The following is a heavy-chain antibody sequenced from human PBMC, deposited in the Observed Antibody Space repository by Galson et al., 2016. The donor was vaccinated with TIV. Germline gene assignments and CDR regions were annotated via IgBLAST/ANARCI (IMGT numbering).Heavy chain of an antibody. CDR3: TTELGYCSGGYCYYFDY. CDR1: GFIFSNAW. D-gene: IGHD2-15*01. J-gene: IGHJ4*02. V-gene: IGHV3-15*01. CDR2: IKSNFDGGTT. Sequence: LRLSCAASGFIFSNAWMSWVRQAPGKGLEWVGRIKSNFDGGTTDYAAPVNGRLTISRHDSKNTLFLQMNRLKTEDAAVYYCTTELGYCSGGYCYYFDYWGQGTLVTVSS.